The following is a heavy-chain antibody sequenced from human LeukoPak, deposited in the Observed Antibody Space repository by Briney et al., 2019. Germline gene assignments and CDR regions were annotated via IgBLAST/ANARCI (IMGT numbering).Heavy chain of an antibody. Sequence: SETLSLTYAVYGGSFSGYYWSWIRQPPGKGLEWIREINHSGSTNYNPSLKSRVTISVDTSKNQFSLKLSSVTAADTAVYYCAREVPIVGATGTYYFDYWGQGTLVTVSS. CDR3: AREVPIVGATGTYYFDY. V-gene: IGHV4-34*01. CDR2: INHSGST. CDR1: GGSFSGYY. D-gene: IGHD1-26*01. J-gene: IGHJ4*02.